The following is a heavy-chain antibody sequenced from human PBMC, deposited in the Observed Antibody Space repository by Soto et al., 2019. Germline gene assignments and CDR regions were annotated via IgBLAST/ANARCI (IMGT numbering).Heavy chain of an antibody. CDR2: IKQDGSEK. Sequence: GGSLRLSCAASGFTFSSYWMSWVRQAPGKGLEWVANIKQDGSEKYYVDTEKGRFTISRDNAKNSLYLQMNSLRAEDTDVYYCARDRREYYGSGSYSRTWGQGTLVTVSS. CDR3: ARDRREYYGSGSYSRT. CDR1: GFTFSSYW. V-gene: IGHV3-7*01. J-gene: IGHJ5*02. D-gene: IGHD3-10*01.